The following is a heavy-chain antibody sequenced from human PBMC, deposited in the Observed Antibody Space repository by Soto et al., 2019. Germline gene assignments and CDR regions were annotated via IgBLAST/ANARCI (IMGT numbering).Heavy chain of an antibody. CDR1: GYSFTSYW. Sequence: PGESVKVSCRGSGYSFTSYWMSWVRQMHGKGLEWMGRVDAGDSDTNYSPSFQGDVTFSADKSISTVYLQWSSLKASDTAMYYCARHDAQVDRRWFGPWGQGSLVTVSS. CDR2: VDAGDSDT. D-gene: IGHD1-1*01. V-gene: IGHV5-10-1*01. CDR3: ARHDAQVDRRWFGP. J-gene: IGHJ5*02.